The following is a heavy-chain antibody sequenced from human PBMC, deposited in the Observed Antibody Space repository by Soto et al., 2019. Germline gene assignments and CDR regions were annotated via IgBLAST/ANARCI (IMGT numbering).Heavy chain of an antibody. CDR2: ISAYNGNT. D-gene: IGHD6-6*01. Sequence: SVKVSCKASGYTFNIYGITWVRQAPGQGLEWMTWISAYNGNTNYAQKFQGRVTMTTDTSTSTASMELRALTSDDTAVYYCARDSSSFPYGMDVWGQGTTVTVSS. J-gene: IGHJ6*02. V-gene: IGHV1-18*04. CDR1: GYTFNIYG. CDR3: ARDSSSFPYGMDV.